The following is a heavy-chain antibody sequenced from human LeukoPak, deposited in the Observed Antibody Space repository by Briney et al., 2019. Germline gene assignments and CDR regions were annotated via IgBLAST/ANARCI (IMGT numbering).Heavy chain of an antibody. J-gene: IGHJ4*02. CDR1: GFTCSSYS. Sequence: GGSLRLSCAASGFTCSSYSMNWVRQAPGKGLEWVSSISSSSSYIYYADSVKGRFTISRDNAKNSLYLQMNSLRAEDTAVYYCARDLGVGAISDYWGQGSLVTVSS. CDR2: ISSSSSYI. D-gene: IGHD1-26*01. CDR3: ARDLGVGAISDY. V-gene: IGHV3-21*01.